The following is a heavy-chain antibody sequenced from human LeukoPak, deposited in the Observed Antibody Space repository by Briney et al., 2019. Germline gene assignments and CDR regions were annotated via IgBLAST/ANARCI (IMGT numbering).Heavy chain of an antibody. D-gene: IGHD3-3*01. J-gene: IGHJ4*02. CDR1: GFTVSSNY. CDR3: ARDRSGFDY. Sequence: GGSLRLSCAASGFTVSSNYISWVRQAPGKGLEGVSVIYSGGSTYYADSVRGRFTISRENSKNTLHLQMNSLRAEDTAVYYCARDRSGFDYWGQGTLVTVSS. CDR2: IYSGGST. V-gene: IGHV3-53*01.